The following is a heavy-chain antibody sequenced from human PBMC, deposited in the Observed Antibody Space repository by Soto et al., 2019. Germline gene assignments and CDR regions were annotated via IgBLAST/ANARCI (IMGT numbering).Heavy chain of an antibody. CDR2: IKQDGSEK. J-gene: IGHJ6*02. V-gene: IGHV3-7*01. Sequence: GGSLRLSCAASGFTFSSYWMIWVRQAPGKGLEWVANIKQDGSEKYYVDSVKGRFTISRDNAKNSLYLQMNSLRAEDTAVYYCARDSPFYYYGMDVWGQGTTVTVSS. CDR1: GFTFSSYW. CDR3: ARDSPFYYYGMDV.